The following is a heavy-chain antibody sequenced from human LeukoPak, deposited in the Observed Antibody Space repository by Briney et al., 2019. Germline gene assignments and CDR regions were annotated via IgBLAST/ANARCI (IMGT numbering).Heavy chain of an antibody. V-gene: IGHV3-21*01. CDR2: ISSGSTSI. Sequence: GGSLRLSCATSGFSFSSYSMDWVRQAPGKGLEWVSSISSGSTSIYYADSVKGRFTISRDNAKNSLYLQMNSLRAEDTAVYYCARVTGTTAGDHWGQGTLVSVSS. CDR3: ARVTGTTAGDH. D-gene: IGHD1-1*01. J-gene: IGHJ5*02. CDR1: GFSFSSYS.